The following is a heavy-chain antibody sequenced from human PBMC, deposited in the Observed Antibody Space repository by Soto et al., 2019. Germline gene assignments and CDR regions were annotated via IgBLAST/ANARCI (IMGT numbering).Heavy chain of an antibody. Sequence: GGSPRLSCAASGFTFSSYGMHWVRQAPGKGLEWVAVISYDGSNKYYADSVKGRFTISRDNSKNTLYLQRNSLRAEDTAVYYCAKSRSGSYGSGDRYYYYYMDVWGKGTTVTVSS. D-gene: IGHD3-10*01. CDR2: ISYDGSNK. J-gene: IGHJ6*03. CDR1: GFTFSSYG. CDR3: AKSRSGSYGSGDRYYYYYMDV. V-gene: IGHV3-30*18.